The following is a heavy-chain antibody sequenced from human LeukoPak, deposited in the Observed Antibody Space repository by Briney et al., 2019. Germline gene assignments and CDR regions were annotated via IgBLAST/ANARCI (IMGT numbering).Heavy chain of an antibody. V-gene: IGHV4-39*01. J-gene: IGHJ4*02. D-gene: IGHD6-13*01. CDR2: IYYSGST. CDR3: ARQWVRGIAGVGGDY. Sequence: PSETLSLTCTVSGGSISSSSYYWGWIRQPPGKGLEWIGSIYYSGSTYYNPSLKSRVTISVDTSKNQFSLKLSSVTAADTAVYYCARQWVRGIAGVGGDYWGQGALVTVSS. CDR1: GGSISSSSYY.